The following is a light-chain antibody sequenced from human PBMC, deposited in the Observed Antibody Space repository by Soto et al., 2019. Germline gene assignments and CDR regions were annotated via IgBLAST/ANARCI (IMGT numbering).Light chain of an antibody. Sequence: EIVLTQSPATLSLSPGERATLSCRASQSVGTYFAWYQQKPGQAPRLLIYDSSNMATGIPARFSGSGSGTDVTLTISSLEPEDFAVYYCQQRSDWPSTFGGGTKVEIK. CDR3: QQRSDWPST. V-gene: IGKV3-11*01. J-gene: IGKJ4*01. CDR2: DSS. CDR1: QSVGTY.